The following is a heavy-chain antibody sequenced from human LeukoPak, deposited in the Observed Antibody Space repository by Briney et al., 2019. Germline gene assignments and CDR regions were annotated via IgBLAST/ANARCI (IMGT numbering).Heavy chain of an antibody. J-gene: IGHJ4*02. CDR2: ISGDEIWT. Sequence: PGGSLRPSCAASGFTLSNHWMHWVRQAPGKGLVWVSRISGDEIWTSYADSVKGRFTISRDNSKNTLYLQMNSLRAEDTAVYYCARGKSGYYTSYYFDYWGQGTLVTVSS. V-gene: IGHV3-74*01. CDR1: GFTLSNHW. D-gene: IGHD3-22*01. CDR3: ARGKSGYYTSYYFDY.